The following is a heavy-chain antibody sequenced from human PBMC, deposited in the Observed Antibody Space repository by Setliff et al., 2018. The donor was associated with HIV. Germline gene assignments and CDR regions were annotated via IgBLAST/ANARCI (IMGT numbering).Heavy chain of an antibody. J-gene: IGHJ4*02. CDR1: GFSFSLYA. CDR3: AKLQEGHVYSHYDS. CDR2: IKSKPDGGTT. V-gene: IGHV3-15*01. Sequence: GGSLRLSCKATGFSFSLYAMSWVRQAPGKGLEWVGRIKSKPDGGTTDYAATVKGRFTISSDDSKNTLYLHMNSLRAEDTAVYYCAKLQEGHVYSHYDSWGQGTLVTVSS. D-gene: IGHD2-21*01.